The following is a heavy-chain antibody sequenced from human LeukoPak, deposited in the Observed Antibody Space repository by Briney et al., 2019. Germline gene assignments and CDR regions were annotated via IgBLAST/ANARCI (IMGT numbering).Heavy chain of an antibody. CDR1: GFTFSSYA. D-gene: IGHD2-15*01. CDR2: ISGSGGST. CDR3: AKGLPVDYCSGGSCYGSFDY. Sequence: PGGSLRLSCAASGFTFSSYAMSWVRQAPGKGLEWVSAISGSGGSTYYADSVKGRFTISRDNSKNTLYLQMNSLRAEDTAVYYCAKGLPVDYCSGGSCYGSFDYWGQGTLDTVSS. J-gene: IGHJ4*02. V-gene: IGHV3-23*01.